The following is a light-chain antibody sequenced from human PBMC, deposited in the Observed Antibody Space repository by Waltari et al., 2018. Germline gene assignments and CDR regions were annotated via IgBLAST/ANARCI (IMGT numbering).Light chain of an antibody. CDR3: GGWDDTLTGPYV. J-gene: IGLJ1*01. Sequence: QPALTQPPSVSGTPGQTVTISCSGSSSNIGSNTVNWYQVLPGSAPRLVIHNNNHRPSDVPARFPGSKSGTSASLAISGLQSEDEADYYCGGWDDTLTGPYVFGSGTKVIVL. CDR1: SSNIGSNT. V-gene: IGLV1-44*01. CDR2: NNN.